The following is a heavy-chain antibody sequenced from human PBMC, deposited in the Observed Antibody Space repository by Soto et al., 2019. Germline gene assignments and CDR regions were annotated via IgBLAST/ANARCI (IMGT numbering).Heavy chain of an antibody. J-gene: IGHJ5*02. V-gene: IGHV4-39*01. CDR3: ARTDYDDAWFDP. CDR2: IYYSGST. Sequence: SETLSLTCTVSGGSISSSSYYWGWIRQPPGKGLEWIGSIYYSGSTYYNPSLKSRVTISVDTSKNQFSLKLSSVTAADTAVYYCARTDYDDAWFDPGGQGTLVTVSS. D-gene: IGHD4-17*01. CDR1: GGSISSSSYY.